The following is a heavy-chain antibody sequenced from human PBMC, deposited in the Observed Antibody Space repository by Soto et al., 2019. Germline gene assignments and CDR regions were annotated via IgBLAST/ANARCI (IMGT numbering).Heavy chain of an antibody. J-gene: IGHJ4*02. CDR2: ISYDGSNK. Sequence: PGGALRLSCAASGFTFSSYAMHWVRQAPGKGLEWVAVISYDGSNKYYADSVKGRFTISRDNSKNTLYLQMNSLGAEDTAVYYCARSSYCDFWSGYYYDYWGQGTLVTVSS. CDR1: GFTFSSYA. CDR3: ARSSYCDFWSGYYYDY. D-gene: IGHD3-3*01. V-gene: IGHV3-30-3*01.